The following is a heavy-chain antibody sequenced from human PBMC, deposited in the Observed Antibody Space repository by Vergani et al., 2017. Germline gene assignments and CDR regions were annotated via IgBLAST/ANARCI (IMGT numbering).Heavy chain of an antibody. D-gene: IGHD3-9*01. CDR2: IDPSDSYT. CDR1: GYSFTSYC. V-gene: IGHV5-10-1*01. CDR3: ATDLPALLRYFDWSTPSMDV. J-gene: IGHJ6*02. Sequence: EVQLVPSGAEVKTPGESLRISCKGSGYSFTSYCISWVRQMPGKGLEWMGRIDPSDSYTNYSRYIQGHVTISADKSISTAYLQWSSLKASDTAMYYCATDLPALLRYFDWSTPSMDVWGQGTTVTVSS.